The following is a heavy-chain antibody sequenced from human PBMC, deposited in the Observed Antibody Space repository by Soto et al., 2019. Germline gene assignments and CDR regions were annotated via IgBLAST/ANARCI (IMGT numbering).Heavy chain of an antibody. CDR2: ISPLFSTT. V-gene: IGHV1-69*01. CDR1: GDLFNNYA. CDR3: AASSSVAAAGYFKF. Sequence: QVQLVQSGAEVKEPGSSVKVSCKATGDLFNNYAFNWVRQAPGQGLEWMGRISPLFSTTNYAQKFQGRVTSGAVELTTIVCLEDSNLESDDTAMYYCAASSSVAAAGYFKFWGQGTLVTVSP. D-gene: IGHD6-13*01. J-gene: IGHJ4*02.